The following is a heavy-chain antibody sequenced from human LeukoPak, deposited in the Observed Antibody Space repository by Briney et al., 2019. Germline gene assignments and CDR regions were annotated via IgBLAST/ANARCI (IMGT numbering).Heavy chain of an antibody. J-gene: IGHJ3*01. V-gene: IGHV5-51*01. CDR2: IYPDDSDT. CDR1: GSTFTDYW. CDR3: AKAYYYGSGSPADAFDV. Sequence: PGESLKISCKASGSTFTDYWIGWVRQMPGKGLEWMGIIYPDDSDTRYSPSFEGQVTISADKSVSTAYLQWSSLKASDTAMYYCAKAYYYGSGSPADAFDVWGQGTVVTISS. D-gene: IGHD3-10*01.